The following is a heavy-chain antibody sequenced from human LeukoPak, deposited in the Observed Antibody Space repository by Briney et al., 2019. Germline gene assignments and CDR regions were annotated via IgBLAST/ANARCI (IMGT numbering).Heavy chain of an antibody. CDR3: AASVAASGHHFDY. V-gene: IGHV4-30-4*01. J-gene: IGHJ4*02. CDR1: GGSISSGDYY. Sequence: SETLSLTCTVSGGSISSGDYYWSWIRQPPGKGLEWIGYIYYSGSTYYNPSLKSRVTISVDTSKNQFSLKLSSVSAADTALYFCAASVAASGHHFDYWGQGILVTVSS. D-gene: IGHD2-21*01. CDR2: IYYSGST.